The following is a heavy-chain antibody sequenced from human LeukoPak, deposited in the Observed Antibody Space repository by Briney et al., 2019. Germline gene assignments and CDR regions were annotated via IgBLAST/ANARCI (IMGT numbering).Heavy chain of an antibody. D-gene: IGHD4-17*01. V-gene: IGHV3-23*01. CDR2: ISGSGGST. CDR1: GGTFSSYA. Sequence: SCKASGGTFSSYAISWVRQAPGKGLEWVSAISGSGGSTYYADSVKGRFTISRDNSKNALYLQMNSLRAEDTAVYYCAKAKAGGDYVLYFDYWGQGTLVTVPS. J-gene: IGHJ4*02. CDR3: AKAKAGGDYVLYFDY.